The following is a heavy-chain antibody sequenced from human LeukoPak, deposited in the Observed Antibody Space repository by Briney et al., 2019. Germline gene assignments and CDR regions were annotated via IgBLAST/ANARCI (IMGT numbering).Heavy chain of an antibody. CDR1: GFTFSNYW. CDR2: IKEDGSEK. J-gene: IGHJ4*02. CDR3: ARNELAHNGNYWGGSRPAGMNDY. V-gene: IGHV3-7*01. D-gene: IGHD1-26*01. Sequence: PGGSLRLFCAASGFTFSNYWMSWVRQAPGKGLEWVANIKEDGSEKDYVDSVKGRFTISRDNAKKSLYLQMNTLRAEDTAMYYCARNELAHNGNYWGGSRPAGMNDYWGQGTLVTVSS.